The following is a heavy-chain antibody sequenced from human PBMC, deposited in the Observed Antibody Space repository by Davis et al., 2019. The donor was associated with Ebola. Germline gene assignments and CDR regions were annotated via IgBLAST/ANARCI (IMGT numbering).Heavy chain of an antibody. CDR1: GLNFSTSW. CDR3: LYGMDV. V-gene: IGHV3-7*01. Sequence: GESLKISCGASGLNFSTSWMSWVRQAPGKGLEWVASIKQDGSEKYYVDSVKGRFTISRDNAKNSLYLQMNSLRAEDTAVYYCLYGMDVWGQGTTVTVSS. CDR2: IKQDGSEK. J-gene: IGHJ6*02.